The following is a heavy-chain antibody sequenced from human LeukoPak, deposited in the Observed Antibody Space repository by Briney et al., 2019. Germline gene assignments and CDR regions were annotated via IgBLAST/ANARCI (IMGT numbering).Heavy chain of an antibody. CDR1: GFTFSTYW. V-gene: IGHV3-74*01. J-gene: IGHJ4*02. CDR2: VNNDGSST. D-gene: IGHD3-22*01. CDR3: ARDRNYYYDSSGYYQYYFDY. Sequence: GGSLRLSCAASGFTFSTYWMNWVRQAPGKGLVWVSRVNNDGSSTSYADSVKGRFTISRDNTKNTLYLQMNSLRAEDTAVYYCARDRNYYYDSSGYYQYYFDYWGQGTLVTVSS.